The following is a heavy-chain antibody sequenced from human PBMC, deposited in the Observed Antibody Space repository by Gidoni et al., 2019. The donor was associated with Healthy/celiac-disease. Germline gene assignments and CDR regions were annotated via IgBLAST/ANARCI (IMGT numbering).Heavy chain of an antibody. J-gene: IGHJ6*02. CDR1: GGTFSTYA. CDR3: ASMGPTGTRNFYYYYGMDV. D-gene: IGHD1-1*01. V-gene: IGHV1-69*18. CDR2: IIPIFGTA. Sequence: QVQLVQSGAGVTQHGSSVKVSCRASGGTFSTYAISWVRQAPGHGLYWRGGVPQSPGQGLEWMGRIIPIFGTANYAQKFQGRITITADESTSTAYMELSSLSSEDTAVYYCASMGPTGTRNFYYYYGMDVWGQGTTVTVSS.